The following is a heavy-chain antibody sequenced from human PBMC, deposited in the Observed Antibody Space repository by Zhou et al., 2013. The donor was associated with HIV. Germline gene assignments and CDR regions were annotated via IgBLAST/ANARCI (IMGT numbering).Heavy chain of an antibody. J-gene: IGHJ6*03. Sequence: QVQLVQSGAEVKQPGSSVQVSCKVSGGTFSSYAISWVRQAPGQGLEWMGGIIPFFGKANYAQKFQARVTITADESTSTAYMELSSLRSEDTAVYYCATYYGSGSSATYYYYMDVWGKGTTVTVSS. D-gene: IGHD3-10*01. CDR3: ATYYGSGSSATYYYYMDV. CDR1: GGTFSSYA. CDR2: IIPFFGKA. V-gene: IGHV1-69*12.